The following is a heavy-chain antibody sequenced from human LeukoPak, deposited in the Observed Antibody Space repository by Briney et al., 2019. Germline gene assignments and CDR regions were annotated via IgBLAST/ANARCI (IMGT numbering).Heavy chain of an antibody. CDR2: ISSSGNTL. J-gene: IGHJ4*02. CDR1: GFTFSDYY. V-gene: IGHV3-11*04. CDR3: ARDQQRYFDWLLGGYFDY. Sequence: GGSLRLSCAASGFTFSDYYMSWIRQAPGKGLEWVSYISSSGNTLYYADSVKGRFTISRDNAKNSLYLQMNSLRAEDTAVYYCARDQQRYFDWLLGGYFDYWGQGTLVTVSS. D-gene: IGHD3-9*01.